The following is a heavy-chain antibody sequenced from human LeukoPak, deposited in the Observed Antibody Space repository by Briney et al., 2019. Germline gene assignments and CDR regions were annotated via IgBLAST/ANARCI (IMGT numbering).Heavy chain of an antibody. J-gene: IGHJ4*02. CDR3: ARDLGGAVTTGH. CDR1: GGTFSSYA. D-gene: IGHD4-4*01. Sequence: ASVKVSCKASGGTFSSYAISWVRQAPGQGLEWMGRIIPILGIANYAQKFQGRVTITADKSTSTAYMELSSLRSEDTAVYYCARDLGGAVTTGHWGQGTLVTVSS. CDR2: IIPILGIA. V-gene: IGHV1-69*04.